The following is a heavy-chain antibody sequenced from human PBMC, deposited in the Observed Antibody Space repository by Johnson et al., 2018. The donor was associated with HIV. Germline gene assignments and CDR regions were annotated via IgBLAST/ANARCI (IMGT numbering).Heavy chain of an antibody. Sequence: VQLVESGGGVVQPGRSLRLSCAASGFTFDDYGMSWVRQAPGKGLEWVSVLWSGGNTWYAGSVTGRFTISRDNSKNTLYLQMNRRRAEDTAVYYCARAYYDSRGYYPHAFHVWGQGTVVTVSS. J-gene: IGHJ3*01. V-gene: IGHV3-66*01. CDR3: ARAYYDSRGYYPHAFHV. CDR2: LWSGGNT. CDR1: GFTFDDYG. D-gene: IGHD3-22*01.